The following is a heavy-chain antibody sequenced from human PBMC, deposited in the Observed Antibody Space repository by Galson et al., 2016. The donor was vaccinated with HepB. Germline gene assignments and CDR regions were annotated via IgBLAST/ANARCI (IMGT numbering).Heavy chain of an antibody. V-gene: IGHV5-51*01. CDR3: ARRGVSPRLGELSRHMDV. D-gene: IGHD3-16*02. CDR2: IYPADSDT. CDR1: GYSFTTNW. J-gene: IGHJ6*03. Sequence: QSGAEVKKPGESLKISCKASGYSFTTNWIGWVRQMPGKGLEWMGIIYPADSDTRYSPSFQGQVTISADKSISTAYLQWSSLKASDTAMYYCARRGVSPRLGELSRHMDVWGKGTTVTVSS.